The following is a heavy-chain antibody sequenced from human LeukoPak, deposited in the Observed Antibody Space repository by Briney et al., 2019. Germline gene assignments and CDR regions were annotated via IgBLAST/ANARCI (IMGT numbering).Heavy chain of an antibody. V-gene: IGHV3-64*01. CDR3: ARESPSGSLDY. D-gene: IGHD1-26*01. CDR2: ISTNGGTT. Sequence: PGGSLRLSCVASGFTFSSHPMHWVRQAPGKGLESVSAISTNGGTTYYANSVRGRFIISRDNSHNTLYPQMGRLRTDDTAIYYCARESPSGSLDYWGQGTLVTVSS. CDR1: GFTFSSHP. J-gene: IGHJ4*02.